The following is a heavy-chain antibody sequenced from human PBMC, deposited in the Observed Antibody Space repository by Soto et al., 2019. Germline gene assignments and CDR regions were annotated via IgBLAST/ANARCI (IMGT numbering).Heavy chain of an antibody. Sequence: GGSLRLSCTASGFTFSDYYMNWIRQAPGKGLEWVSDISSGGSTTCHADSVKGRFTISRDNAENTLYLQMSSLRADDTAVYYCAKDRRYCTSNSCHTVTPDYWGQGTLVTVSS. CDR2: ISSGGSTT. CDR1: GFTFSDYY. D-gene: IGHD2-2*02. CDR3: AKDRRYCTSNSCHTVTPDY. V-gene: IGHV3-11*01. J-gene: IGHJ4*02.